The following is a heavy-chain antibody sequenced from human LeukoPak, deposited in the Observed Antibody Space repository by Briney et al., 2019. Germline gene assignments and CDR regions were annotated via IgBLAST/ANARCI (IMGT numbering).Heavy chain of an antibody. CDR2: IYDSGST. CDR3: ARVGRRSVLDY. J-gene: IGHJ4*02. Sequence: SETLSLTCTVSGGSINTYYWSWIRQFPGKELEWIGYIYDSGSTNYNPSLRSRVTISVDTSKNQFSLKLSSVAAADTVVYYCARVGRRSVLDYWGQGTLVTVSS. D-gene: IGHD2-15*01. V-gene: IGHV4-59*01. CDR1: GGSINTYY.